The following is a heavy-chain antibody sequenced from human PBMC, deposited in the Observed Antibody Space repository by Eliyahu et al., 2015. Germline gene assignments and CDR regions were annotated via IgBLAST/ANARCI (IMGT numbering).Heavy chain of an antibody. CDR1: GFTFSSYG. Sequence: QVQLVESGGGVVQPGRSLRLSCAASGFTFSSYGMXWVRQAPGKGLEWVAVISYDGSNKYYADSVKGRFTISRDNSKNTLYLQMNSLRAEDTAVYYGVGGGDCPWWGQGTLVTVSS. CDR2: ISYDGSNK. CDR3: VGGGDCPW. D-gene: IGHD2-21*01. J-gene: IGHJ4*02. V-gene: IGHV3-30*03.